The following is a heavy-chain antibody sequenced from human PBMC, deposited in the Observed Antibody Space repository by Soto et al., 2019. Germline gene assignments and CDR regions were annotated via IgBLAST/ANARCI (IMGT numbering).Heavy chain of an antibody. J-gene: IGHJ5*02. CDR2: LFPIYGTA. CDR1: GVTFSSYS. CDR3: ASRPRAVNWFDP. V-gene: IGHV1-69*13. Sequence: SSVKVSCTASGVTFSSYSISWVRQAPGQGLEWMRGLFPIYGTANYAHKFQGRVTITADESTSTAYMERSSLRSEDTAVYYCASRPRAVNWFDPWG. D-gene: IGHD6-19*01.